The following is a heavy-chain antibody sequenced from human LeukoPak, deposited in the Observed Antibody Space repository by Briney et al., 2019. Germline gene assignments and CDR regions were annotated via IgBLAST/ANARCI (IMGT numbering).Heavy chain of an antibody. J-gene: IGHJ4*02. CDR1: GFSFSSYA. CDR3: ARVGAFCTSASCPSDY. CDR2: TTGSGAAT. Sequence: GGPLRLSCAASGFSFSSYAMTWVRQAPGKGLEWVSTTTGSGAATYYADSVKGRVTISRDNSKNTLYLQMNSLRADDTAVYYCARVGAFCTSASCPSDYWGQGTLVTVSS. V-gene: IGHV3-23*01. D-gene: IGHD2-2*01.